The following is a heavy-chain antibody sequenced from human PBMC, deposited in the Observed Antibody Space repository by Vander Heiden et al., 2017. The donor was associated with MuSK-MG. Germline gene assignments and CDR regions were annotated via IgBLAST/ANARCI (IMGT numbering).Heavy chain of an antibody. CDR2: IKEDGREK. V-gene: IGHV3-7*01. CDR3: ATNLNYFEY. CDR1: GFTFSTYW. Sequence: EVQLVESGADLLQPGGSLTLSCAASGFTFSTYWMIWVRQAPGKGPEWVANIKEDGREKDYVDSVKGRFTISRDNAKNSLYLKMNSLRAEDTALYDCATNLNYFEYWGHGTLVTVSS. J-gene: IGHJ4*01.